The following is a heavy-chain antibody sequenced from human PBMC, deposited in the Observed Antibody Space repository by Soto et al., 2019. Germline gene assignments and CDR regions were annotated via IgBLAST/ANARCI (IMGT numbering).Heavy chain of an antibody. CDR3: ARLNGDPDS. CDR1: GASINSGGYS. CDR2: FSHTGGT. J-gene: IGHJ4*02. Sequence: QVQLQESGPGLVKPSQTLSLTCTVSGASINSGGYSWTWIRQPPGEGLEWIGYFSHTGGTYYNPSLKSRVIISIDGSKNHLSLKLKSVTAADTAVCYCARLNGDPDSWGQGTLVTVSS. D-gene: IGHD7-27*01. V-gene: IGHV4-30-2*01.